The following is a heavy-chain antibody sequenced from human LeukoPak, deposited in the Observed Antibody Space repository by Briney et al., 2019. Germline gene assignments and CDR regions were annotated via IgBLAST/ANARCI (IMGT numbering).Heavy chain of an antibody. Sequence: GASVKVSCKTSGYTFTSYYIHWVRQAPGQGLEWMGWIKPSTGDTNYAQNFQGRVAMTRDTSITTAYMELSRLRSDDTAMYYCVATTYSDYVQFDYWGQGTLVTVSS. V-gene: IGHV1-2*02. D-gene: IGHD4-17*01. CDR1: GYTFTSYY. CDR3: VATTYSDYVQFDY. J-gene: IGHJ4*02. CDR2: IKPSTGDT.